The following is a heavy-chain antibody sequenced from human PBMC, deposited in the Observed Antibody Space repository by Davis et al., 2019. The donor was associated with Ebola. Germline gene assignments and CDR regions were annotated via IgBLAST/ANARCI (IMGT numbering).Heavy chain of an antibody. Sequence: ASVKVSCKASGYTFTNYYMHWVRQAPGQGLEWMGMINPNDGRTIYAQKFQGRVTVTRDTSTTTVYMDLSSLRSEDTAVYFCARGDGYNYWDYWGQGTVVTVSS. V-gene: IGHV1-46*01. D-gene: IGHD5-24*01. CDR2: INPNDGRT. J-gene: IGHJ4*02. CDR3: ARGDGYNYWDY. CDR1: GYTFTNYY.